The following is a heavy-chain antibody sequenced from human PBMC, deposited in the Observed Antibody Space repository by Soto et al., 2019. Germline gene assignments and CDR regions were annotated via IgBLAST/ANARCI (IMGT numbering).Heavy chain of an antibody. CDR3: AKEMIASTLADFFDY. D-gene: IGHD2-21*01. J-gene: IGHJ4*02. CDR2: ISGSGGRT. Sequence: EVQLLESGGGLIQPGGSLRLSGEALGFTFSNYAMTWFRLAPGKGLEWVSTISGSGGRTFYADPVKGRFTISRDNSKNTLYLQMNSLRAEDTAVYYCAKEMIASTLADFFDYWGQGTLVTVSS. CDR1: GFTFSNYA. V-gene: IGHV3-23*01.